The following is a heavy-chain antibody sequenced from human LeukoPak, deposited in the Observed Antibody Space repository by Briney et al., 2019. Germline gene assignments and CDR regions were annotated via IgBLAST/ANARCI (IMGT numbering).Heavy chain of an antibody. J-gene: IGHJ3*02. Sequence: GGSLRLSCAASGFTFSSYSMNWVRQAPGKGLEWVSSINNSYSHIYYADSVKGRVTVSRDNAKNSLYLQMNSLRAEDTAVYYCARDRFQSGGSPNVFDIWGRGTMVTVSS. CDR3: ARDRFQSGGSPNVFDI. CDR1: GFTFSSYS. D-gene: IGHD1-26*01. CDR2: INNSYSHI. V-gene: IGHV3-21*01.